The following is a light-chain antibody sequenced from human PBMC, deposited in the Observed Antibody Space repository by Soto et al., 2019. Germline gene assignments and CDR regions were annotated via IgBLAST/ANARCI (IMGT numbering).Light chain of an antibody. V-gene: IGLV1-44*01. CDR3: AAWDDSLNGPV. J-gene: IGLJ2*01. CDR2: SNN. Sequence: QSALTQPPSASGTPGQRVTISCSGSSSNIGSNTVNWYQQLPGTAPKLLIYSNNQRPSGVPDRFSGSKSGTSASLAMSGLQSEDEADYYCAAWDDSLNGPVFGGGTKVTVL. CDR1: SSNIGSNT.